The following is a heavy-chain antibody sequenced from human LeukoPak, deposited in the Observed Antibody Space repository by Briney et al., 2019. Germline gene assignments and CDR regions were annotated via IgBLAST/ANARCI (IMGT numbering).Heavy chain of an antibody. V-gene: IGHV7-4-1*02. Sequence: ASVKDSCKAFGHTLSSYAMTWVRQAPGQGLEWMGWINPNTGNPIYAQDFKGRFVFSLDTSVNTAYLQISSLKPEDSAVYYCAARGGPGSFDAFDIWGQGTMVTVSS. D-gene: IGHD3-10*01. CDR3: AARGGPGSFDAFDI. CDR1: GHTLSSYA. CDR2: INPNTGNP. J-gene: IGHJ3*02.